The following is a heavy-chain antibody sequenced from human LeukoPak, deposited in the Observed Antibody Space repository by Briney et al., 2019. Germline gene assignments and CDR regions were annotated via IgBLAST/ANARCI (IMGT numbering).Heavy chain of an antibody. CDR2: IYYSGST. D-gene: IGHD5-24*01. V-gene: IGHV4-59*08. CDR3: ARRDGYKSAFDY. CDR1: GGSISSYY. J-gene: IGHJ4*02. Sequence: SETLSLTCTVSGGSISSYYWSWIRQPPGKGLEWIGYIYYSGSTTYNPSLKSRVTISVDTSKNQFSLKLSSVTAADTAVYYCARRDGYKSAFDYWGQGTLVTVSS.